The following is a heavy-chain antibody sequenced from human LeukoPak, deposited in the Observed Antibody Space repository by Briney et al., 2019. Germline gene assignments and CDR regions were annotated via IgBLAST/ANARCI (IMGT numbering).Heavy chain of an antibody. D-gene: IGHD6-13*01. Sequence: SETLSLTCTVSGGSISSGDYYWSWIRQPPGKGLEWIGEISNSGSTNYNSSLKSRVTISIDTSKNQFSLKPRSVTGADTAVYYCARDRASSYDWGQGTLVTVSS. CDR2: ISNSGST. J-gene: IGHJ4*02. CDR3: ARDRASSYD. CDR1: GGSISSGDYY. V-gene: IGHV4-39*07.